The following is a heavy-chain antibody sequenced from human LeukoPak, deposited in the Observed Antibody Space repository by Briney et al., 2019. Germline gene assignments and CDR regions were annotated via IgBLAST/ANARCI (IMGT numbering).Heavy chain of an antibody. Sequence: PGGSLRLSCAASGFTFSSYAMSWVRQAPGKGLEWVSAISGSGGSTYYADSVKGRFTISRDNSKNTLYLQMNSLRAEDTAVYYCAKGAYYYDSSGYYYVGYFDYWGQGTLVTVSS. V-gene: IGHV3-23*01. D-gene: IGHD3-22*01. CDR2: ISGSGGST. CDR3: AKGAYYYDSSGYYYVGYFDY. J-gene: IGHJ4*02. CDR1: GFTFSSYA.